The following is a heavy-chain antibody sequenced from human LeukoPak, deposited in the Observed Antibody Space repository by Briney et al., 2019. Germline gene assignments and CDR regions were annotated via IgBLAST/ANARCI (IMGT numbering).Heavy chain of an antibody. CDR1: GGSVSSGSYY. CDR3: ARAGKTYYLDAFDL. D-gene: IGHD1-14*01. J-gene: IGHJ3*01. CDR2: IYYSGST. V-gene: IGHV4-61*01. Sequence: SETLSLTCTVSGGSVSSGSYYWSWIRQPPGKGLEWIGYIYYSGSTNYNPSLKSRVTISVDTSKNQFSLKVSSVTAADTAVYYCARAGKTYYLDAFDLWGQGTMVTVSS.